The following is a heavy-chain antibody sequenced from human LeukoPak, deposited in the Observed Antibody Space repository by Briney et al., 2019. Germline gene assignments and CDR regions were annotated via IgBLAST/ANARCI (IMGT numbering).Heavy chain of an antibody. CDR2: ISAYNGNT. J-gene: IGHJ3*02. Sequence: GGSVKVSCKASGYTFTSYGISRVRQAPGQGLEWMGWISAYNGNTNYAQKLQGRVTMTTDTSTSTAYMELRSLRSDDTAVYYCAKDYSSSRALRAFDIWGQGTMVTVSS. CDR3: AKDYSSSRALRAFDI. CDR1: GYTFTSYG. D-gene: IGHD6-6*01. V-gene: IGHV1-18*01.